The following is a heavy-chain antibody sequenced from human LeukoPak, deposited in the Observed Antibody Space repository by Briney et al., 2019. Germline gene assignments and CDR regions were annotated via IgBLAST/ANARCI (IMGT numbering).Heavy chain of an antibody. CDR1: GYTVTSYD. CDR2: MHPNSGNT. Sequence: GASVKVSCKASGYTVTSYDINWGGQATGQGLGWRGWMHPNSGNTGYAQKFQGRVTMTRNTSISTAYMELSSLRSEDTAVYYCARGWPSLLWFGELTPFDYWGQGTLVTVSS. J-gene: IGHJ4*02. D-gene: IGHD3-10*01. V-gene: IGHV1-8*01. CDR3: ARGWPSLLWFGELTPFDY.